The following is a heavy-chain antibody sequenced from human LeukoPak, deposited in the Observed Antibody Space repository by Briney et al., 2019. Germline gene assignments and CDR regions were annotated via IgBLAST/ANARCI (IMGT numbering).Heavy chain of an antibody. Sequence: SETLSLTCAVSGGSISSSNWWSWVRPPPGKGLEWIGEIYHSGSTNYNPSLKSRVTISVDTSKNQFSLKLSSVTAADTAVYYCASSARGTFDPWGQGTLVTVSS. J-gene: IGHJ5*02. V-gene: IGHV4-4*02. CDR3: ASSARGTFDP. CDR1: GGSISSSNW. CDR2: IYHSGST.